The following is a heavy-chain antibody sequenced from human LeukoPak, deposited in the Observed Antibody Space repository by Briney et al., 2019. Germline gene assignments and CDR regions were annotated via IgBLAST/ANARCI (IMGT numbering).Heavy chain of an antibody. V-gene: IGHV3-9*01. Sequence: GGSLRLSCAASGFTFDDYAMHWVREATGKGLEWVSGISWNSGSIGYADSVKGRFTISRDNAKNSLYLQMNSLRAEDTALYYCAKDMGTLAYCGGDCYTVDYWGQGTLVTVSS. CDR1: GFTFDDYA. J-gene: IGHJ4*02. CDR2: ISWNSGSI. CDR3: AKDMGTLAYCGGDCYTVDY. D-gene: IGHD2-21*01.